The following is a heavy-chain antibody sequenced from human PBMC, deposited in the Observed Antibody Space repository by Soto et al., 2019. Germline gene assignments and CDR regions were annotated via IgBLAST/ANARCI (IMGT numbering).Heavy chain of an antibody. CDR2: VYYSGST. J-gene: IGHJ5*02. CDR1: GGSISGYY. Sequence: PSETLSLTCTVSGGSISGYYWSWIRQPPGKGLEWIGHVYYSGSTDYNPSLTSRVTISIDTSKSQFSLKLSSVTAADTAMYYCARHYYGSGRYWFDPWGQGTLVTVSS. V-gene: IGHV4-59*08. D-gene: IGHD3-10*01. CDR3: ARHYYGSGRYWFDP.